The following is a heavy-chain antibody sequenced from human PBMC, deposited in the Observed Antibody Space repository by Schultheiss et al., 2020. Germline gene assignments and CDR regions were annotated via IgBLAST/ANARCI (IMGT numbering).Heavy chain of an antibody. V-gene: IGHV4-39*07. CDR2: IYYSGST. J-gene: IGHJ4*02. CDR1: GGSISSSSYY. D-gene: IGHD3-22*01. CDR3: ARETYYYDSSGYYPLDY. Sequence: SETLSLTCTVSGGSISSSSYYWGWIRQPPGKGLEWIGYIYYSGSTYYNPSLKSRVTISVDTSKNLFSLKLSSVTAADTAVYYCARETYYYDSSGYYPLDYWGQGTLVTVSS.